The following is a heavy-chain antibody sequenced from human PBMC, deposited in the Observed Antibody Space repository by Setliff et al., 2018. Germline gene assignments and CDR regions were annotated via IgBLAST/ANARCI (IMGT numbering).Heavy chain of an antibody. CDR3: AKEGGGYSHDTSGYYYDYYYYYYMDV. CDR2: ISGGGINT. CDR1: GFTFSNYA. V-gene: IGHV3-23*01. D-gene: IGHD3-22*01. Sequence: PGGSLRLSCVASGFTFSNYAINWVRQAPGQGLEWVSGISGGGINTDYADSVKGRFTISRDNAKDTLYLQMNSLRAEDTAVYYCAKEGGGYSHDTSGYYYDYYYYYYMDVWGKGTTVTVSS. J-gene: IGHJ6*03.